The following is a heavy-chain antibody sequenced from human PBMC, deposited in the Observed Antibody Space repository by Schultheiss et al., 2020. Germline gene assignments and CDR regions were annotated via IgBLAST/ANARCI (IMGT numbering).Heavy chain of an antibody. CDR2: INWNGGST. D-gene: IGHD4/OR15-4a*01. Sequence: GGSLRLSCAASGFTFSSYGMSWVRQAPGKGLEWVSGINWNGGSTGYADSVKGRFTISRDNAKNSLYLQMNSLRAEDTALYYCARVYGARSYYYYGMDVWGQGTTVTVSS. CDR1: GFTFSSYG. J-gene: IGHJ6*02. CDR3: ARVYGARSYYYYGMDV. V-gene: IGHV3-20*04.